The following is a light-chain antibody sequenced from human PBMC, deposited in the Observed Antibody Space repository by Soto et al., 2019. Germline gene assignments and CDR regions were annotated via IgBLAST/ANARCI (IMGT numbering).Light chain of an antibody. CDR1: SSDVGGYNS. Sequence: QSALTQPRSVSGSPGQSVTISCTGTSSDVGGYNSVSWYQQHPGKAPKLLIYDVAKWASGVPDRFSGSKSDNTASLTISGLQAEDEADYYCCSYAARGTFVSGIGTKVTVL. J-gene: IGLJ1*01. V-gene: IGLV2-11*01. CDR3: CSYAARGTFV. CDR2: DVA.